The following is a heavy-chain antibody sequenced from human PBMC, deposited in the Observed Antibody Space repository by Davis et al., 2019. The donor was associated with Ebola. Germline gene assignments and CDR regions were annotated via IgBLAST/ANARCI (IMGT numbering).Heavy chain of an antibody. CDR2: IIPILGIA. V-gene: IGHV1-69*04. CDR1: GGTFSSYA. Sequence: SVKVSCKASGGTFSSYAISWVRQAPGQGLEWMGRIIPILGIANYAQKFQGRVTMTTDTSTSTAYMELRSLRSDDTAVYYCARDFWVSAFDIWGQGTMVTVSS. D-gene: IGHD2/OR15-2a*01. J-gene: IGHJ3*02. CDR3: ARDFWVSAFDI.